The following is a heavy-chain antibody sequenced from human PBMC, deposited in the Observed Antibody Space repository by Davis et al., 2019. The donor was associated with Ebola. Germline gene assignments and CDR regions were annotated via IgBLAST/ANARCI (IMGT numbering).Heavy chain of an antibody. J-gene: IGHJ4*02. V-gene: IGHV3-74*01. CDR3: ARDIAVAGTIGFDY. CDR2: IKSDGSST. Sequence: HTGGSLRLSCVASGFTSSSYWMHWVRQAPGKGLVWVSFIKSDGSSTRYADSVKGRFTISRDNAKNTLYLQMNSLRPEDTAAYYCARDIAVAGTIGFDYWGQGTLVTVSS. D-gene: IGHD6-19*01. CDR1: GFTSSSYW.